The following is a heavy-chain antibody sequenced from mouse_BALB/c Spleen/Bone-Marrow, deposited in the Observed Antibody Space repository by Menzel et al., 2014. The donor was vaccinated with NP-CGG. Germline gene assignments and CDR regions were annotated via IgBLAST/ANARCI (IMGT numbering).Heavy chain of an antibody. CDR2: INPDSRTI. V-gene: IGHV4-1*02. D-gene: IGHD3-3*01. J-gene: IGHJ4*01. Sequence: DVKLVESGGGLVQPGGSLKLSCAASGLDFSRYWMSWVRQAPGKGLEWIGEINPDSRTINSTPSLKDKFIISRDKGKNTLYLEMSKVRSEDTALYYCARRDYYYGMDYWGQGTSVTVSS. CDR1: GLDFSRYW. CDR3: ARRDYYYGMDY.